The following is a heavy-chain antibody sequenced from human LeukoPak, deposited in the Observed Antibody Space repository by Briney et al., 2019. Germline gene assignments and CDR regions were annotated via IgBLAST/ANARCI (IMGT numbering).Heavy chain of an antibody. CDR1: GYTFTGYY. V-gene: IGHV1-2*02. D-gene: IGHD3-10*01. CDR2: INPNSGGT. CDR3: ARVPDITMVRGKAFDI. J-gene: IGHJ3*02. Sequence: GASVKVSCKASGYTFTGYYMHWVRQAPGQGLEWMGWINPNSGGTNYAQKFQGRVTMTRDTSISTAYMELSRLGSDDTAVYYCARVPDITMVRGKAFDIWGQGTMVTVSS.